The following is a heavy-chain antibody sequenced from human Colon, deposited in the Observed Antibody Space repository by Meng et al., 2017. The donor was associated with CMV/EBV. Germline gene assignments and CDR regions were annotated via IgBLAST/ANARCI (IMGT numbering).Heavy chain of an antibody. J-gene: IGHJ4*02. D-gene: IGHD2-2*01. V-gene: IGHV3-23*01. Sequence: GESLKISCAASGFTFSSYAMSWVRQAPGKGLEWVSAISGSGGSTYYADSVKGRFTISRDNSKNTLYLQMNSLRAEDTAVYYCAKVVRYCSSTSCDYWGRGTLVTVSS. CDR1: GFTFSSYA. CDR2: ISGSGGST. CDR3: AKVVRYCSSTSCDY.